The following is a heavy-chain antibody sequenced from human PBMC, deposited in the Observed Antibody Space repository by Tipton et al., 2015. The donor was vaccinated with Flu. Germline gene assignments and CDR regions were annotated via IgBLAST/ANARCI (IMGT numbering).Heavy chain of an antibody. V-gene: IGHV4-34*01. CDR3: ARGALNPEGYSSGPLGKTTFYFDS. CDR1: GGSFSGYY. CDR2: INPGGTT. Sequence: TLSLTCAVYGGSFSGYYWSWIRQPPGKGLEWIGEINPGGTTSYSPSLKSRVTISLDTSRNQLSLRLNSMTAADTALYFCARGALNPEGYSSGPLGKTTFYFDSWGQGTLVTVSS. D-gene: IGHD5-18*01. J-gene: IGHJ4*02.